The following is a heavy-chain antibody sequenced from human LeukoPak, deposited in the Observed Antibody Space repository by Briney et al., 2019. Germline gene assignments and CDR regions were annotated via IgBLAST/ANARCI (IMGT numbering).Heavy chain of an antibody. D-gene: IGHD1-26*01. Sequence: ASVKVSCKASGYTFTNYAINWVRQAPGHGLEWIGWIDTKTGTPTFAQDFTRRFVFSLDTSVSTTYLQISSLKPEDTAVYYCARVGKYSGSYPDYWGQGTLVTVSS. J-gene: IGHJ4*02. CDR2: IDTKTGTP. CDR3: ARVGKYSGSYPDY. CDR1: GYTFTNYA. V-gene: IGHV7-4-1*02.